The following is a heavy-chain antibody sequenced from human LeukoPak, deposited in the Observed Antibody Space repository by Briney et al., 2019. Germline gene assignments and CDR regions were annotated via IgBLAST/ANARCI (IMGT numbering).Heavy chain of an antibody. CDR3: ARVAGYNYLYYFDY. CDR1: GFIFNHYW. D-gene: IGHD5-24*01. V-gene: IGHV3-7*01. Sequence: GGSLRLSCATSGFIFNHYWMSWVRQAPGKGLEWVANIKQDGSEKYYVDSVKGRFTISRDNAKNSLYLQMNSLRAEDTAVYYCARVAGYNYLYYFDYWGQGTLVTVSS. CDR2: IKQDGSEK. J-gene: IGHJ4*02.